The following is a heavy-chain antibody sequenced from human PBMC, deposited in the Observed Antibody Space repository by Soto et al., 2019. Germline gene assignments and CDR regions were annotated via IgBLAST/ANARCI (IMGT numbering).Heavy chain of an antibody. V-gene: IGHV3-74*01. J-gene: IGHJ4*02. D-gene: IGHD6-19*01. CDR1: GFTFSSYW. Sequence: GGSLRLSCAASGFTFSSYWMHWVRQVPGKGLVWVSRIHFDGGTTHYADSVKGRFTISRDNAKNTLSLQMNSLRAEDTAVYYCARDAYISGYFQFDYWGQGT. CDR2: IHFDGGTT. CDR3: ARDAYISGYFQFDY.